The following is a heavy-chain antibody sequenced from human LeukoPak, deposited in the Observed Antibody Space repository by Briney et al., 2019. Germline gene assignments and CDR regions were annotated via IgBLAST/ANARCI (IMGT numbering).Heavy chain of an antibody. J-gene: IGHJ6*03. V-gene: IGHV4-34*01. CDR3: ARGRIVARGGSVMDV. Sequence: SETLSLTCAVYGGSFSGYYWSWIRQPPGKGLEWIREINHSGSTNYNPSLKSRVTISVGTSKNQFSLKLSSVTAADTAVYYCARGRIVARGGSVMDVWGKGTTVTVSS. D-gene: IGHD1-26*01. CDR2: INHSGST. CDR1: GGSFSGYY.